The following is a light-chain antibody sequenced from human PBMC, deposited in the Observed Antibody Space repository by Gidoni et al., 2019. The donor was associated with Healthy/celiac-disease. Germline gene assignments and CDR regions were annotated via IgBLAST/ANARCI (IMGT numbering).Light chain of an antibody. CDR2: GAS. Sequence: EIVLTQSPGTLSLSPGERATLSCRASQRVSSTYLAWYQQKPGQAPRLLIYGASSRATGIPDGFSGSGSGTDFTLTVSRLEPEDFAVYYCQQYGASPLFGPGTKVDIK. J-gene: IGKJ3*01. CDR3: QQYGASPL. V-gene: IGKV3-20*01. CDR1: QRVSSTY.